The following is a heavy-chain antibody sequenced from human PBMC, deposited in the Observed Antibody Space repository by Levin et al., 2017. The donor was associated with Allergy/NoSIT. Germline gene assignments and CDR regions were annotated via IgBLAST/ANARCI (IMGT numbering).Heavy chain of an antibody. CDR1: GGSFSDYY. Sequence: SQTLSLTCAVYGGSFSDYYWSWIRQAPGKGLAWIGEIDHSGSTSNNPSLKSRVTISVDTSKNQISLRLSSVTAADTAVYYCASSPHGYSYDFDYWGQGTLVTVSS. CDR3: ASSPHGYSYDFDY. V-gene: IGHV4-34*01. J-gene: IGHJ4*02. D-gene: IGHD5-18*01. CDR2: IDHSGST.